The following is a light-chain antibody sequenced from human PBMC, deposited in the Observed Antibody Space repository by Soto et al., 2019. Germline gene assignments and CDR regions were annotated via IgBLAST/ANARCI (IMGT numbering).Light chain of an antibody. V-gene: IGLV1-51*01. CDR2: DND. J-gene: IGLJ2*01. Sequence: QSVLTQPHSVSAAPGQKVTISCSGSSSNIGNNYVFWYQQLPGTAPKLLIYDNDKRPSGIPDRFSGSKSGTSATLGITGLQTGDEADYYCATWDRSLSVGVFGGGTQLTVL. CDR1: SSNIGNNY. CDR3: ATWDRSLSVGV.